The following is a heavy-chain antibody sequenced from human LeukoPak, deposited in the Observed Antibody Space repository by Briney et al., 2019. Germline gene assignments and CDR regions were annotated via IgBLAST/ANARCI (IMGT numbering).Heavy chain of an antibody. CDR3: ARGLGVLRYFDWLPGFDY. V-gene: IGHV4-34*01. J-gene: IGHJ4*02. CDR1: GGSFSGYY. D-gene: IGHD3-9*01. CDR2: INHSGST. Sequence: SETLSLTCAVYGGSFSGYYWSWIRQPPEKGLEWIGEINHSGSTSYIPSLKSRVTISVDTSKNQFSLKLSSVTAADTAVYYCARGLGVLRYFDWLPGFDYWGQGTLVTVSS.